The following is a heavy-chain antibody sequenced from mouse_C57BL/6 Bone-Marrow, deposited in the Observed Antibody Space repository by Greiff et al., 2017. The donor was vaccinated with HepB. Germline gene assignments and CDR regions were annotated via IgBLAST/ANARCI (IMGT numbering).Heavy chain of an antibody. CDR1: GYTFTSYW. V-gene: IGHV1-50*01. D-gene: IGHD2-4*01. CDR2: IDPSDSYT. J-gene: IGHJ3*01. CDR3: ARDDYEEWFAY. Sequence: QVQLQQPGAELVKPGASVKLSCKASGYTFTSYWMQWVKQRPGQGLEWIGEIDPSDSYTNYNQKFKGKATLTVYTSSSTAYMQLSSLTSEDSAVYYCARDDYEEWFAYWGQGTLVTVSA.